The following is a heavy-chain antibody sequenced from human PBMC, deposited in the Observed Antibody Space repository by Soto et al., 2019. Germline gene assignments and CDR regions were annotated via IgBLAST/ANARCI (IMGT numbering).Heavy chain of an antibody. Sequence: GGSLRLSCAASGFTFSANYMHWVRQAPGKGLEWVSGINTDGSSTSYADSVKGRFTISRDNDKPTLYLQMNSLRAEDTAVYYCARGQNYDSGWFDAWGQGTLVTVSS. J-gene: IGHJ5*02. CDR3: ARGQNYDSGWFDA. D-gene: IGHD3-22*01. V-gene: IGHV3-74*01. CDR2: INTDGSST. CDR1: GFTFSANY.